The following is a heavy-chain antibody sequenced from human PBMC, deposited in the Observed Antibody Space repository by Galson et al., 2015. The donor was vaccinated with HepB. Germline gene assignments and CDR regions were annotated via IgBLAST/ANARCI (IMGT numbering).Heavy chain of an antibody. CDR2: IYYSGST. D-gene: IGHD6-19*01. CDR1: GGSISSYY. V-gene: IGHV4-59*01. Sequence: SETLSLTCTVSGGSISSYYWSWIRQPPGKGLEWIGYIYYSGSTNYNPSLKSRVTISVDTSKNQFSLKLSSVTAADTAVYYCARSKAVAGIPGVGFDYYYYYGMDVWGQGTTVTVSS. CDR3: ARSKAVAGIPGVGFDYYYYYGMDV. J-gene: IGHJ6*02.